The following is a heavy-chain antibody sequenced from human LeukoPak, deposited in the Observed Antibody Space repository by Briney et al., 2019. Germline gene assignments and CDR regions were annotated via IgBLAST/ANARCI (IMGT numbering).Heavy chain of an antibody. V-gene: IGHV3-21*03. CDR3: ATTPSETYYYDSSGYRTHDY. D-gene: IGHD3-22*01. Sequence: GGSLRLSCAASGFTFSSYSMNWVRQAPGKGLEWVSSISSSSSYIYYADSVKGRFTISRDNAKNSLYLQMNSLRAEDTAVYYCATTPSETYYYDSSGYRTHDYWAREPWSPSPQ. CDR2: ISSSSSYI. CDR1: GFTFSSYS. J-gene: IGHJ4*02.